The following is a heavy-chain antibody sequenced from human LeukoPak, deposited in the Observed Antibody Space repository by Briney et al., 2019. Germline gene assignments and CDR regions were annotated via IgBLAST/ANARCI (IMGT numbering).Heavy chain of an antibody. Sequence: SETLSLTCTVSGGSISSYYWSWIRQPPGKGLEWIAYIYYSGSTSYNPSLKSRVTMSVDTSKNQFSLRLSSVTAADTAVYYCVRGGSWFDPWGQGTLVTVSS. CDR2: IYYSGST. CDR3: VRGGSWFDP. D-gene: IGHD3-16*01. J-gene: IGHJ5*02. CDR1: GGSISSYY. V-gene: IGHV4-59*01.